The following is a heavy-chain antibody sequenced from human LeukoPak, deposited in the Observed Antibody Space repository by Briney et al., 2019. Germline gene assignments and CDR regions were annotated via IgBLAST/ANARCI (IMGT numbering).Heavy chain of an antibody. CDR1: GFTFSDYY. V-gene: IGHV3-11*04. D-gene: IGHD3-22*01. J-gene: IGHJ6*03. CDR2: ISSSGSTI. CDR3: ASFYDSKYYYYYMDV. Sequence: GGSLRLSCAASGFTFSDYYMSWIRQAPGKGLEWVSYISSSGSTIYYADSVKGRFTISRDNAKNSLYLQMNSLRAEDTAVYYCASFYDSKYYYYYMDVWGKGTTVTVSS.